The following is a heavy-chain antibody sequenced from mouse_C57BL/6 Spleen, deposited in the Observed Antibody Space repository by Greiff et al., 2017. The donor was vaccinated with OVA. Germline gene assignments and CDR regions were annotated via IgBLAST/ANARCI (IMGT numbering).Heavy chain of an antibody. Sequence: AAEGVVFSRYWMSWVRRAPGKGLEWIGEINPDSSTINYAPSLKDKFIISRDNAKNTLYLQMSKVRSEDTALYYCARAYYYGSSYGWYFDVWGTGTTVTVSS. J-gene: IGHJ1*03. D-gene: IGHD1-1*01. CDR2: INPDSSTI. V-gene: IGHV4-1*01. CDR3: ARAYYYGSSYGWYFDV. CDR1: GVVFSRYW.